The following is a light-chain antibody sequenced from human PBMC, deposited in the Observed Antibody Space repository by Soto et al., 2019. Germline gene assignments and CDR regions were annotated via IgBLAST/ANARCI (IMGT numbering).Light chain of an antibody. Sequence: VLTQPRSVSGAPGQSATISCTGTSSDVGGYDYVSWYQHHRGKAPKVTIYDVSKRPSGVPDRFSGSKSGNTASLTISGLQADDEADYYCSSFVGPYTYVFGTGTKVTVL. CDR2: DVS. CDR3: SSFVGPYTYV. CDR1: SSDVGGYDY. V-gene: IGLV2-11*01. J-gene: IGLJ1*01.